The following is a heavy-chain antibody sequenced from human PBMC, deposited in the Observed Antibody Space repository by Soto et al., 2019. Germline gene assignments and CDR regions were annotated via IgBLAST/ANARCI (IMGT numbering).Heavy chain of an antibody. D-gene: IGHD2-15*01. J-gene: IGHJ4*02. CDR1: GFTFSSYA. Sequence: PGGSLRLSCAASGFTFSSYAMSWVRQAPGKGLEWVSAISGSGGSTYYADSVKGRFTISRDNSKNTLYLQMNSLRAEDTAVYYCAKDPRYCSGGSCYYYWGQGTLVTVSS. V-gene: IGHV3-23*01. CDR2: ISGSGGST. CDR3: AKDPRYCSGGSCYYY.